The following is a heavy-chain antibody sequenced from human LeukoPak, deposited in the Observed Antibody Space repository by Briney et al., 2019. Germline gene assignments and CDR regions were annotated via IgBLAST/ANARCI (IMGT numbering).Heavy chain of an antibody. CDR3: ARGLGVVPAAPHVDY. CDR2: INPSGGST. V-gene: IGHV1-46*01. Sequence: AASVKVSCKSSGYTFTSYYMHWVRQAPGQGLEWMGIINPSGGSTSYAQKFQGRVTMTRDTSTSTVYMELSSLRSEDTAVYYCARGLGVVPAAPHVDYWGQGTLVTVSS. J-gene: IGHJ4*02. D-gene: IGHD2-2*01. CDR1: GYTFTSYY.